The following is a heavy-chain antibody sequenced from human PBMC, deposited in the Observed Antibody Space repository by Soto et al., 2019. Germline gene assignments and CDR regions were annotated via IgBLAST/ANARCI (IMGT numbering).Heavy chain of an antibody. J-gene: IGHJ5*02. CDR1: GGSVSSGVYY. Sequence: SETLSLSCTVSGGSVSSGVYYWTWIRQRKGKGREWIGNIYYSGSTYYNPSLKSRVTISLDTSKIQFSLKLSSVTAADTAVYFCARDRDTSMPLALYLWGQGTPVTVSS. V-gene: IGHV4-30-4*08. CDR2: IYYSGST. CDR3: ARDRDTSMPLALYL. D-gene: IGHD5-18*01.